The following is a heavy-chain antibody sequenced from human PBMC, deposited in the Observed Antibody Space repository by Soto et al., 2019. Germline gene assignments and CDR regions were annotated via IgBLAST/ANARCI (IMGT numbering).Heavy chain of an antibody. CDR3: ARERSAAGTGGFDP. CDR1: GYTFTSYD. CDR2: MNPNSGNT. Sequence: QVQLVQSGAEVKKPGASVKVSCKASGYTFTSYDINWVRQATGQGLEWMGWMNPNSGNTGYAQKFQGRVTMTRNTAISTAYLELGRPRSEDTAVYYCARERSAAGTGGFDPWGQGTLVSVCS. J-gene: IGHJ5*02. V-gene: IGHV1-8*01. D-gene: IGHD6-13*01.